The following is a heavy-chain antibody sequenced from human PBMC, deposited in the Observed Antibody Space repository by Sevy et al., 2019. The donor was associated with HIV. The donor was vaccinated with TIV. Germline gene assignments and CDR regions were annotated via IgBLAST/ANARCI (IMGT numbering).Heavy chain of an antibody. D-gene: IGHD2-21*02. Sequence: GGSLRLSCAASGVTFSSYVMHWVRQAPGKGLEWVALIWYDGTIKYYADSVKGRFTISSENSKDTRFLQMNSLTPEDTAVYYCAGGGGYCGGDCYSIDYWGQGALVTVSS. CDR1: GVTFSSYV. V-gene: IGHV3-33*08. CDR3: AGGGGYCGGDCYSIDY. J-gene: IGHJ4*02. CDR2: IWYDGTIK.